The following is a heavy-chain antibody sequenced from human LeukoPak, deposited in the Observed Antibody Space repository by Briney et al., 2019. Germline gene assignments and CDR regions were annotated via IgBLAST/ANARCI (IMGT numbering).Heavy chain of an antibody. CDR2: IYYSGST. CDR1: GGSISSYY. CDR3: ASLPGGVWGTPTGY. Sequence: SETLSLTCTVSGGSISSYYWSWIRQPPGKGLEWIGYIYYSGSTNYNPSLKSRVTISVDTSKNQFSLKLSSVTAADTAVYYCASLPGGVWGTPTGYWGQGTLVTVSS. V-gene: IGHV4-59*01. D-gene: IGHD3-16*01. J-gene: IGHJ4*02.